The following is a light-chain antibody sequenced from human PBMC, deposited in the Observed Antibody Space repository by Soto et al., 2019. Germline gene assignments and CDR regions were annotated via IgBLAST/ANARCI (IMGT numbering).Light chain of an antibody. CDR1: SYNIGSNT. J-gene: IGLJ6*01. V-gene: IGLV1-44*01. CDR3: APRYTRLHGTV. CDR2: SNN. Sequence: QSVLTQPPSASGTPGQRVTISCSGNSYNIGSNTVNWYQQLPGTAPKLLIYSNNQRPSGVPDRFSGSKSGTSASLAISGLQSEDVFNYRRAPRYTRLHGTVLGS.